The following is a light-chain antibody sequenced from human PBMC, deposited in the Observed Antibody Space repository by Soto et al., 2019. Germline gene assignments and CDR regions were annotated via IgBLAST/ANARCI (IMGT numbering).Light chain of an antibody. V-gene: IGKV2-24*01. Sequence: DVVMTQTSLSSPVTLGQPASISCRSSQSLVHSDGGTYLSWLQQRPGQPPRLLIYKVSNRFPGVPDRFSGSGAATDFTLRFSRVEAEDVGVYYCMQATQFPLTFGGGTKVEIK. CDR3: MQATQFPLT. J-gene: IGKJ4*01. CDR2: KVS. CDR1: QSLVHSDGGTY.